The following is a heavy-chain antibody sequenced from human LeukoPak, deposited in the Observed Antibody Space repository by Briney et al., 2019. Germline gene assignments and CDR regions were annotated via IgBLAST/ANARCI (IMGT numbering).Heavy chain of an antibody. CDR1: GHSISSGCY. D-gene: IGHD3-22*01. J-gene: IGHJ4*02. CDR3: ARVYDSSGYYYDHYFDF. Sequence: SETLSLTCSISGHSISSGCYWGWIRQPPGKGLEWIGSIYHGGATYNNPSLKSRVTMSVDTSKNQFTLMLTSVTAADTAFYYCARVYDSSGYYYDHYFDFWGQGTPVTVSS. CDR2: IYHGGAT. V-gene: IGHV4-38-2*02.